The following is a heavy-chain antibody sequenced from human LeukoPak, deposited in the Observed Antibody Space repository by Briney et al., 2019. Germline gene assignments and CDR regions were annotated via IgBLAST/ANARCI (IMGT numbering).Heavy chain of an antibody. CDR1: GVSISRSSCY. Sequence: SETLSLTCNVYGVSISRSSCYWGWIRQPPGKGLEGIGSIYYSGSTYYNPSLKSRVTISVDTSKNQFSLKLSSVTAADTAVYYCARQAPGYSYGYVYWGQGTLVTVSS. CDR3: ARQAPGYSYGYVY. CDR2: IYYSGST. D-gene: IGHD5-18*01. V-gene: IGHV4-39*01. J-gene: IGHJ4*02.